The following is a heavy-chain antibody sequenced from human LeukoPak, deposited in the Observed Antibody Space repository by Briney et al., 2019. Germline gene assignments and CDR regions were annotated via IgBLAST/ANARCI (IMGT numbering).Heavy chain of an antibody. V-gene: IGHV4-39*07. CDR2: IYYSGST. Sequence: PSETLSLTCTVSGGSVSSSSYYWGWIRQPPGKGLEWIGSIYYSGSTYYNPSLKSRVTISVDASKNQFSLKLSSVTAADTAVYYCARTTEAHSWRTRYYDYYMDVWGKGTTVTVSS. CDR3: ARTTEAHSWRTRYYDYYMDV. J-gene: IGHJ6*03. CDR1: GGSVSSSSYY. D-gene: IGHD6-13*01.